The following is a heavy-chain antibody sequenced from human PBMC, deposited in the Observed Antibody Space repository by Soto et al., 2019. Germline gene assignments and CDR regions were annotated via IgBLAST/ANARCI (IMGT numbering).Heavy chain of an antibody. Sequence: QLQLQESGPGLVKPSETLSLTCTVSGGSISSSSYYWGWIRQPPGKGLEWIGSIYYSGSTYYNPSLKSRVTISVDTSKNQFSLKLSSVTAADTAVYYCAREGAIVGYETGGGGFDPWGQGTLVTVSS. CDR1: GGSISSSSYY. V-gene: IGHV4-39*02. D-gene: IGHD1-26*01. J-gene: IGHJ5*02. CDR3: AREGAIVGYETGGGGFDP. CDR2: IYYSGST.